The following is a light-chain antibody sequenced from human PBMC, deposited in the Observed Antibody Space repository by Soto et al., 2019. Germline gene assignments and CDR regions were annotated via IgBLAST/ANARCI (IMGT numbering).Light chain of an antibody. CDR2: KAS. CDR1: QSIGNW. J-gene: IGKJ3*01. V-gene: IGKV1-5*03. Sequence: DIQMTQSPSSLSASVGDRVILTCRASQSIGNWLAWYHXKXGXAPNLLIYKASSLESGVPTRFSGSGSGTDFTLTISSLQPEDFATYYCQQYNSYVFGPGTKVDIK. CDR3: QQYNSYV.